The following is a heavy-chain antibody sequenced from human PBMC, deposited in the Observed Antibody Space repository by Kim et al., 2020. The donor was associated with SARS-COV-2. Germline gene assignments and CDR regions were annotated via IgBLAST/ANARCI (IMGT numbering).Heavy chain of an antibody. V-gene: IGHV4-30-2*01. Sequence: SETLSLTCAVSGGSISSGGYSWSWIRQPPGKGLEWIGYIYHSGSTYYNPSLKSRVTISVDRSKNQFSLKLSSVTAADTAVYYCARESVTDGHAFDIWGQGTMVTVSS. CDR1: GGSISSGGYS. D-gene: IGHD2-21*02. CDR2: IYHSGST. CDR3: ARESVTDGHAFDI. J-gene: IGHJ3*02.